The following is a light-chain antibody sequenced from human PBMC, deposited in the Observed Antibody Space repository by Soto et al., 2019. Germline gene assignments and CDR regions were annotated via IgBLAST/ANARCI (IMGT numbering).Light chain of an antibody. CDR2: DTS. CDR3: QQRSNWWT. CDR1: QSVSSY. J-gene: IGKJ1*01. V-gene: IGKV3-11*01. Sequence: IVLTQSPATLSLSPGERATLSCRASQSVSSYLAWYQQKPGQAPRLLIYDTSNRATGIPARFSGSGSGTDFTLTISSLEPEDFAVYYCQQRSNWWTFGQGTQLDIK.